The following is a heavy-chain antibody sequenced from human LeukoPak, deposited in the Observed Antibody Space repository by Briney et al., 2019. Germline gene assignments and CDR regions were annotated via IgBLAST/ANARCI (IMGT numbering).Heavy chain of an antibody. CDR2: ISYDGSNK. CDR3: ARDSYYDSSGYYLSDAFDI. Sequence: GGSLRLSCAASGFAFSSYGMHWVRQAPGKGLEWVAVISYDGSNKYYADSVKGRFTISRDNSKNTLYLQMNSLRAEDTAVYYCARDSYYDSSGYYLSDAFDIWGQGTMVTVSS. CDR1: GFAFSSYG. J-gene: IGHJ3*02. V-gene: IGHV3-30*19. D-gene: IGHD3-22*01.